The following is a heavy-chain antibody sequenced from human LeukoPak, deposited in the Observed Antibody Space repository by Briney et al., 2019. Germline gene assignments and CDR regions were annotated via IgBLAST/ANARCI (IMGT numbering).Heavy chain of an antibody. V-gene: IGHV4-4*08. CDR1: GDSSTNEY. J-gene: IGHJ4*02. CDR3: ARATYMVSMLDRYLDY. D-gene: IGHD3-10*01. Sequence: KASETLSLTCSVSGDSSTNEYWSWIRQPPGKGLEWIGYISNSGSTSYNPSLNSRVTISVDTAKNQFSLNLASVTAADTAVYYCARATYMVSMLDRYLDYWGQGTLVTVSS. CDR2: ISNSGST.